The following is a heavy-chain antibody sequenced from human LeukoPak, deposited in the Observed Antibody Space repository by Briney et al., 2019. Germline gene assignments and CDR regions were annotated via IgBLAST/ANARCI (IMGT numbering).Heavy chain of an antibody. CDR1: GFTFSSYA. D-gene: IGHD3-3*01. Sequence: GGSLRLSCAASGFTFSSYAMSWVRQAPGKGLEWVSAISGSGGSTYYADSVKGRFTISRDNSKNTLYLQMNSLRAEDTAVYYCAKQEKGYYDFWSGYQNYYYYYMDVWGKGTTVTVSS. V-gene: IGHV3-23*01. CDR3: AKQEKGYYDFWSGYQNYYYYYMDV. J-gene: IGHJ6*03. CDR2: ISGSGGST.